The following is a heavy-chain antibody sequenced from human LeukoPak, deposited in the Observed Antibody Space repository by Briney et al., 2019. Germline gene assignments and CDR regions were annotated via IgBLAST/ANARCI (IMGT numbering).Heavy chain of an antibody. CDR1: GGSFSAYY. CDR2: INHSGST. V-gene: IGHV4-34*01. CDR3: NRRYSNYYSGMDV. D-gene: IGHD2-15*01. J-gene: IGHJ6*02. Sequence: SETLSLTCAVYGGSFSAYYWSWIRQPPGKGPEWIGEINHSGSTNYNPSLKSRVTISVDTSKNQVSLRLSSVTAADTAVYYCNRRYSNYYSGMDVWGQGTTVTVSS.